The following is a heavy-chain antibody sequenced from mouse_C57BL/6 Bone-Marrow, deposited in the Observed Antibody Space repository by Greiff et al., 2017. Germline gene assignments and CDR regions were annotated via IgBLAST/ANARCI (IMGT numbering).Heavy chain of an antibody. CDR3: ARQGYYGPDY. Sequence: EVQGVESGGDLVKPGGSLKLSCAASGFTFSSYGMSWVRQTPDKRLEWVATISSGGSYTYYPDSVKGRFTISRDNAKNTLYLQMSSLKSEDTALDYCARQGYYGPDYWGQGTTLTVSS. J-gene: IGHJ2*01. D-gene: IGHD1-2*01. CDR2: ISSGGSYT. V-gene: IGHV5-6*01. CDR1: GFTFSSYG.